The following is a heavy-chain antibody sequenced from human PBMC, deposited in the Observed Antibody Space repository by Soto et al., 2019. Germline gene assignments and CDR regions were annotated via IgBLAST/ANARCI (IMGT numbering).Heavy chain of an antibody. CDR2: IRNKANSYTT. V-gene: IGHV3-72*01. J-gene: IGHJ4*02. Sequence: EVQLVESGGGLVQPGGSLRLSCAASGFTFSDHYMDWVRQAPGKGLEWVGRIRNKANSYTTEYAASVKGRFTSSRDDSMNSLYLQMNSLKTEDTAVYYCARKGASGTMDYWGQGTLVTVSS. CDR3: ARKGASGTMDY. D-gene: IGHD6-13*01. CDR1: GFTFSDHY.